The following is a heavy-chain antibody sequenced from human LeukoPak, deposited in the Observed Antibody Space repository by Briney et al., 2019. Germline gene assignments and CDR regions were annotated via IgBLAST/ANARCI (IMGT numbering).Heavy chain of an antibody. J-gene: IGHJ4*02. CDR1: GFTFSSYA. CDR3: AREEQQLSLDY. D-gene: IGHD6-13*01. V-gene: IGHV3-30*04. Sequence: GGSLRLSCAASGFTFSSYAMHWVRQAPGKGLEWVAVISYDGSNKYYADSVKGRFTISRDNSKNTLYLQMNSLRAEDTAVYYCAREEQQLSLDYWGQGTLVTVSS. CDR2: ISYDGSNK.